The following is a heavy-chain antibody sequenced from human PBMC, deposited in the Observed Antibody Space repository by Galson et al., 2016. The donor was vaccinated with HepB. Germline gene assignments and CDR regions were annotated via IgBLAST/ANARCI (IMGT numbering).Heavy chain of an antibody. Sequence: LSLTCTVSGGSISTSRDYWGWIRQPPGRGLEWIGTIYYSGATYYNPSLESRVTISVETSKNQFSLTLTSVTAADTSVYYCAKSPPGYSNDGYRGWFDPWGQGTLVTVSS. CDR3: AKSPPGYSNDGYRGWFDP. CDR2: IYYSGAT. CDR1: GGSISTSRDY. V-gene: IGHV4-39*01. J-gene: IGHJ5*02. D-gene: IGHD6-19*01.